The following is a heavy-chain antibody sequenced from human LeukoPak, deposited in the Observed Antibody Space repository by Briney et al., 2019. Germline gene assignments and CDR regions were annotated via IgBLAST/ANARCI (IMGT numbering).Heavy chain of an antibody. Sequence: PGGSLRLSCAASGFTFSTYEMSWVRQAPGKGLEWVSYIRGSSSTIYYADSVKGRFTISRDNAKNSLYLQMNSLRAEDTAVYFCARLSSSWFWAFDCWGQGTLVTVSS. CDR3: ARLSSSWFWAFDC. CDR1: GFTFSTYE. D-gene: IGHD6-13*01. CDR2: IRGSSSTI. V-gene: IGHV3-48*03. J-gene: IGHJ4*02.